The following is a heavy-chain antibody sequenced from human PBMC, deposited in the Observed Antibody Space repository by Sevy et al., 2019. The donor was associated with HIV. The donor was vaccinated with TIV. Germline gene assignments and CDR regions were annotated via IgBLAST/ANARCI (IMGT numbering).Heavy chain of an antibody. CDR1: GFNFRTYS. Sequence: LSLTCAASGFNFRTYSMNWVRQAPGKGLEWLSSISDDSRYIYYSDSVKGRFTISRANAKNLLFLQMNNLRVEDTAIYYCARDFTIFGVVSGIDYWGQGNLVTVSS. CDR2: ISDDSRYI. D-gene: IGHD3-3*01. J-gene: IGHJ4*02. CDR3: ARDFTIFGVVSGIDY. V-gene: IGHV3-21*04.